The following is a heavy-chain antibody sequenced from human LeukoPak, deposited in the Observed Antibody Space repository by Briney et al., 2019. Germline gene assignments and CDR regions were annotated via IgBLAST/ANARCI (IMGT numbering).Heavy chain of an antibody. D-gene: IGHD6-6*01. J-gene: IGHJ6*02. CDR2: ISSSSSYI. CDR1: GFTFSSYS. CDR3: ARDFLIPPGPKGPYSSFYYYYGMDV. Sequence: GGSLRLSCAASGFTFSSYSMNWVRQAPGKGLEWVSSISSSSSYIYYADSVKGRFTISRDNAKNSLYLQMNSLRAEDTAVYYCARDFLIPPGPKGPYSSFYYYYGMDVWGQGTTVTVSS. V-gene: IGHV3-21*01.